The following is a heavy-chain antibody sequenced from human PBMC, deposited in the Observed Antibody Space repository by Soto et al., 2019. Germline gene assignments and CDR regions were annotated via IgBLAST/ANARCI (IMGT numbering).Heavy chain of an antibody. CDR2: ISWNSGSI. V-gene: IGHV3-9*01. D-gene: IGHD2-15*01. J-gene: IGHJ3*02. CDR1: GFTFDDYA. CDR3: AKGIVVVPDAFDI. Sequence: GGSLRLSCAASGFTFDDYAMHWVRQAPGKGLEWVSGISWNSGSIGYADSVKGRFTISRDNAKNSLYLQMNSLRAEDTALYYCAKGIVVVPDAFDIWGQGTMVTVSS.